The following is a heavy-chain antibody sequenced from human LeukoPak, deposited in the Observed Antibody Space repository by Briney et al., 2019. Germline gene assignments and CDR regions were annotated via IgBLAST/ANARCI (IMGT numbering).Heavy chain of an antibody. CDR3: AKVNTALWFGEYPGGAFDY. D-gene: IGHD3-10*01. CDR2: ISGSGGST. CDR1: GLTFSSYG. V-gene: IGHV3-23*01. Sequence: GGSLRLSCAASGLTFSSYGMSWVRQAPGKGLEWVSAISGSGGSTYYADSVKGRFTISRDNSKNTLYLQMNSLRAEDTAVYYCAKVNTALWFGEYPGGAFDYWGQGTLVTVSS. J-gene: IGHJ4*02.